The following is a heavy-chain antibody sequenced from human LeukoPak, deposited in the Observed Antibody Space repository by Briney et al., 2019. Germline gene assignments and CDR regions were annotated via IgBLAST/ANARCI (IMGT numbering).Heavy chain of an antibody. CDR3: ARGLGITFGGVIVNTDY. D-gene: IGHD3-16*02. V-gene: IGHV4-59*12. J-gene: IGHJ4*02. Sequence: SETLSLTCTVSGGSIRSYYWSWLRQPPGKGLEWIGYIYYSGSTNYNPSLKSRVTISVDTSKNHFSLKLSSVTAADTAVYYCARGLGITFGGVIVNTDYWGQGTLVTVSS. CDR2: IYYSGST. CDR1: GGSIRSYY.